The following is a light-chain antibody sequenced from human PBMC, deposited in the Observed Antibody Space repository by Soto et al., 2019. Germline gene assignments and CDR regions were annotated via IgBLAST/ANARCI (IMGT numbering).Light chain of an antibody. CDR2: DAS. CDR3: QQYTNTNNPWM. Sequence: IGLPRSSRRLSASVGARVTISCRAIQTITTWMAWYQQKPGKAPKLLVYDASTLQSGVATRFSGSGSGTEFTLIISGLQPEDSATYYCQQYTNTNNPWMFGQGTKVDIK. CDR1: QTITTW. J-gene: IGKJ1*01. V-gene: IGKV1-5*01.